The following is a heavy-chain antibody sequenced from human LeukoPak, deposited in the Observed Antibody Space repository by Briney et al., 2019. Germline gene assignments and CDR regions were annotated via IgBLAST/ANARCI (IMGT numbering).Heavy chain of an antibody. D-gene: IGHD4-11*01. Sequence: GGSLRLSCAASGFTFTNCPMIWVRQAPGKGLEWVAVISYDGSNKYYADSVKGRFTISRDNSKNTLYLQMNSLRAEDTAVYYCAKGLQFDPWGQGTLVTVSS. CDR1: GFTFTNCP. V-gene: IGHV3-30*18. CDR2: ISYDGSNK. CDR3: AKGLQFDP. J-gene: IGHJ5*02.